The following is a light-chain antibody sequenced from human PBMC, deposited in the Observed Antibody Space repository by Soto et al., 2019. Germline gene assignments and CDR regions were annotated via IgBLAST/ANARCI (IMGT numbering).Light chain of an antibody. J-gene: IGKJ1*01. V-gene: IGKV1-5*03. CDR2: KAS. Sequence: DIQMTQSPSTLPASVGDRVTITCRASQSISSWLAWYQHKPGKAPNLLIYKASNLETGVPSRFSGGGSGTEFTLTISSLQPDDFATYYCQQYYSYPRTFGQGTKVEIK. CDR3: QQYYSYPRT. CDR1: QSISSW.